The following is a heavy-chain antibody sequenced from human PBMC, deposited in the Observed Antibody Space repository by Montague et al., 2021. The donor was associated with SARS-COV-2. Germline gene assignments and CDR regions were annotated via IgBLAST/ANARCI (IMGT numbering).Heavy chain of an antibody. CDR1: GGSFSGYY. J-gene: IGHJ4*02. V-gene: IGHV4-34*01. CDR2: IYYSGST. D-gene: IGHD3-22*01. Sequence: SETLSLTCAVYGGSFSGYYWSWIRQPPGKGLEWIGSIYYSGSTYYNPSLKSRVTISVDTSMNQFSLKLSSVTAADTAVYYCAREGGWLSRGSYYFDYWGQGTLVTVSS. CDR3: AREGGWLSRGSYYFDY.